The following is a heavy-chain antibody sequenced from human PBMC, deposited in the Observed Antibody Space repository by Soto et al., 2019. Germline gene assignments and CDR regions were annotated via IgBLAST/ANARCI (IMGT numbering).Heavy chain of an antibody. CDR1: GFNFSIYT. V-gene: IGHV3-48*02. D-gene: IGHD3-22*01. CDR2: INSGSGTK. Sequence: EENLVESGGGLVQPGGSLRLSCAASGFNFSIYTMNWVRQAPGKGLEWVAYINSGSGTKNYADSVKGRFTISRDDAKKSLFLQMSSLRDEDAAGYYCARDIIVLSRSGMDVWGQGTTVTVSS. CDR3: ARDIIVLSRSGMDV. J-gene: IGHJ6*02.